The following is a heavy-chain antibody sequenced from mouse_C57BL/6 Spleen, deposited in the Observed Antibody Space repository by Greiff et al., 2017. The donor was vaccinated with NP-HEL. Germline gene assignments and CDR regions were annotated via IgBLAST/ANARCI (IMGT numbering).Heavy chain of an antibody. CDR3: ARVGRTLFAY. J-gene: IGHJ3*01. CDR2: IDPSDSYT. Sequence: QVQLQQSGAELVKPGASVKLSCKASGYTFTSYWMQWVKQRPGQGLEWIGEIDPSDSYTNYNQKFKGKATLTVDTSSSTAYMQLSSLTSEDSAVYYCARVGRTLFAYWGQGTLVTVSA. V-gene: IGHV1-50*01. D-gene: IGHD4-1*01. CDR1: GYTFTSYW.